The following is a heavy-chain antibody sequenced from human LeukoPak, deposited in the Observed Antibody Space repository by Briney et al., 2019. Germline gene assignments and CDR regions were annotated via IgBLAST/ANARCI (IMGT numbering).Heavy chain of an antibody. CDR3: ARLLLGYCSGGSCYSPLDY. Sequence: ASVTVSCKASGYTFTSYGISWVRQPPGQGLEWMGLISAYNGNTNYAQKLQGRVTMNTDTSTSTAYMELRSLRSDDTAVYYCARLLLGYCSGGSCYSPLDYWGQGTLVAVSS. D-gene: IGHD2-15*01. J-gene: IGHJ4*02. CDR2: ISAYNGNT. V-gene: IGHV1-18*01. CDR1: GYTFTSYG.